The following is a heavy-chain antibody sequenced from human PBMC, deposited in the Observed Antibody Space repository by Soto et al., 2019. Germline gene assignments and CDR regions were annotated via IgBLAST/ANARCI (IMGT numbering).Heavy chain of an antibody. CDR3: ARDYEYWSGYYRGFDY. CDR2: ISSSSSSI. V-gene: IGHV3-48*02. J-gene: IGHJ4*02. CDR1: GFTFSSYS. D-gene: IGHD3-3*01. Sequence: EVQLVESGGGLVQPGGSLRLSCAASGFTFSSYSMNWVRQAPGKGLEWVSYISSSSSSIYYAASVKGRFTISRDNAKNSLYLQMNSLRDEDTAVYYGARDYEYWSGYYRGFDYWGQGTLVTVSS.